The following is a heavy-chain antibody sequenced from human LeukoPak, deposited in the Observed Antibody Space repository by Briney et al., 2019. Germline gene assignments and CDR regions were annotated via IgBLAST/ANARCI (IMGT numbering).Heavy chain of an antibody. CDR3: ARSIAALFFDY. V-gene: IGHV4-59*01. CDR2: IYYSGST. J-gene: IGHJ4*02. D-gene: IGHD6-6*01. Sequence: SSETLSLTCTVSGGSISSYYWSWIRQPPGKGLEWIGNIYYSGSTNYNPSLKSRVTISVDTSKNQFSLKLSSVTAADTAVYYCARSIAALFFDYWGQGTLVTVSS. CDR1: GGSISSYY.